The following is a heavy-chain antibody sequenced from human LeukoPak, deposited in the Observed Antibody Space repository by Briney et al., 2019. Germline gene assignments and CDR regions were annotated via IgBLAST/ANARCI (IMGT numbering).Heavy chain of an antibody. V-gene: IGHV4-59*01. D-gene: IGHD1-26*01. Sequence: KTSETLSLTCTVSGGSISSYYWSWIRQPPGKGLEWIGYIYYSGSTNYNPSLKSRVTISVDTSKNQFSLKLSSVTAADTAVYYCARGESAPYYFDYWGRGTLVTVSS. CDR1: GGSISSYY. CDR2: IYYSGST. J-gene: IGHJ4*02. CDR3: ARGESAPYYFDY.